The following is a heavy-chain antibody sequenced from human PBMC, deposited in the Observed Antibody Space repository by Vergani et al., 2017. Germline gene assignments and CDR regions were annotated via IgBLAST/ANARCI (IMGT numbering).Heavy chain of an antibody. V-gene: IGHV3-7*01. CDR2: IKRDGTET. D-gene: IGHD2-15*01. Sequence: EVHLEESGGGLVQPGGSLRLSCAASGFTFGDYYMAWIRLAPGKGLDWVASIKRDGTETFYVDSVKGRFTISKDNAKTTLYLQMNSLRDEDRGVYYCARISGGSAPYLHYWGQGTLVTVAS. CDR1: GFTFGDYY. J-gene: IGHJ1*01. CDR3: ARISGGSAPYLHY.